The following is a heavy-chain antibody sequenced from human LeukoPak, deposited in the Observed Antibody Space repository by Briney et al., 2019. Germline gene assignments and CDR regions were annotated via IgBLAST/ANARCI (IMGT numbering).Heavy chain of an antibody. CDR2: IRYDGSNK. Sequence: GGSLGLSCAASGFTFSSHGMHWVRQAPGKGLEWVAFIRYDGSNKYYADSVKGRFTISRDNSKNTLYLQMNSLRAEDTAVYYCAKDRTIVVVPAAEPLYNFDYWGQGTLVTVSS. CDR1: GFTFSSHG. V-gene: IGHV3-30*02. J-gene: IGHJ4*02. D-gene: IGHD2-2*01. CDR3: AKDRTIVVVPAAEPLYNFDY.